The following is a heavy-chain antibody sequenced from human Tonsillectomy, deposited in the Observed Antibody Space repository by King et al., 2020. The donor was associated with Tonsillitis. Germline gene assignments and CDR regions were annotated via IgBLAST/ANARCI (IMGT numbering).Heavy chain of an antibody. Sequence: VQLVESGGGVVQPGRSLRLSCAASGFTFSSYAMHWVRQAPGKGLEGVAVISYDGSNKYYADSVKGRFTISRDNSKNTLYLQMNSLRAEDTAVYYCARSRIVVVPASDYWGQGTLVTVSS. CDR1: GFTFSSYA. D-gene: IGHD2-2*01. CDR2: ISYDGSNK. V-gene: IGHV3-30*04. J-gene: IGHJ4*02. CDR3: ARSRIVVVPASDY.